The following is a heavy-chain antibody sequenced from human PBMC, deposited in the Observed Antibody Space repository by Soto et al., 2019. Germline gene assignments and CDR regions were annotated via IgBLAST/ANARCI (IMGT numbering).Heavy chain of an antibody. CDR1: GYSFTSYW. D-gene: IGHD3-22*01. CDR2: IDRSDSYT. CDR3: ASIVAQPDAFDX. V-gene: IGHV5-10-1*01. J-gene: IGHJ3*02. Sequence: PGEALKINWPGSGYSFTSYWISWVRQMHGKGLALMVMIDRSDSYTNYSPSLQGHVTISADKSISTAYLQWSSLNASDTAMYYCASIVAQPDAFDXWGQGTMVTAS.